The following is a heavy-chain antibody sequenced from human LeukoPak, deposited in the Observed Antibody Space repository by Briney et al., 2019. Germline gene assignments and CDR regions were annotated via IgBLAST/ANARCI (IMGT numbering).Heavy chain of an antibody. J-gene: IGHJ4*02. D-gene: IGHD2-2*01. CDR2: IYPGDSDT. CDR3: AGPKYCSSTSCYYFDY. CDR1: GYSFTSYW. V-gene: IGHV5-51*01. Sequence: GESLKISCKGSGYSFTSYWIGWVRQMPGKGLEWMGIIYPGDSDTRYSPSFQGQVTISADKSISTAYLQWSSLKASDTVMYYCAGPKYCSSTSCYYFDYWGQGTLVTVSS.